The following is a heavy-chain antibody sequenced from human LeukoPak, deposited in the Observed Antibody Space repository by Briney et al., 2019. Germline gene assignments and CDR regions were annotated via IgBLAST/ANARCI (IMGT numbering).Heavy chain of an antibody. V-gene: IGHV3-48*01. CDR3: ARVRGSYYLDY. CDR1: GFTFSSYS. D-gene: IGHD1-26*01. J-gene: IGHJ4*02. Sequence: GWSLRLSCAASGFTFSSYSMNWVRQAPGKGLEWVSYISSSINTIYYADSVKGRFTISRDNAKNSLYLQMNSLRAEDTAVYYCARVRGSYYLDYWGQGTLVTVSS. CDR2: ISSSINTI.